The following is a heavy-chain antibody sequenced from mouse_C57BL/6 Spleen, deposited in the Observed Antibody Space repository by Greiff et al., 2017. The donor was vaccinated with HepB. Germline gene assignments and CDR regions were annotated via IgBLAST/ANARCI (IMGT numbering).Heavy chain of an antibody. Sequence: VQLQQSGGDLVKPGGSLKLSCAASGFTFSSYGMSWVRQTPDKRLEWVATISSGGSYTYYPDSVKGRFTISRDNAKNTLYLQMSSLKSEDTAMYYCARRPYGNYVYFDYWGQGTTLTVSS. CDR1: GFTFSSYG. V-gene: IGHV5-6*01. CDR2: ISSGGSYT. J-gene: IGHJ2*01. D-gene: IGHD2-1*01. CDR3: ARRPYGNYVYFDY.